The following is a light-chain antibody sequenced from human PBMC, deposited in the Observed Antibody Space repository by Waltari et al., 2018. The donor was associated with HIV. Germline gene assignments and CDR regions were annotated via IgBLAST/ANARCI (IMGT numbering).Light chain of an antibody. CDR1: KSVITN. Sequence: EIVMTQSPVTLSVSPGERVTLSCRASKSVITNLAWYQQKFGQPPRLLIYATSIRATNIPARFSGGGSGTEFTLTISSLQSEDFAIYYCQQYNTWPRTFGQGTKVEV. V-gene: IGKV3-15*01. J-gene: IGKJ1*01. CDR3: QQYNTWPRT. CDR2: ATS.